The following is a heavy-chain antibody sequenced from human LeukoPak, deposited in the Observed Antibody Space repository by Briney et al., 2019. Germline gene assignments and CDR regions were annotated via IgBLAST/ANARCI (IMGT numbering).Heavy chain of an antibody. CDR1: GFTFNNYN. V-gene: IGHV3-21*01. CDR2: ITSSGTYI. Sequence: GGSLRLSCATSGFTFNNYNMNWVRQAPGRALEWVSSITSSGTYIFYADSVKGRFTISRDNAKNSLYPQMNSLGPEDTAVYYCARDPYSGNYGNYYYYYMEVWGKGTTVTISS. J-gene: IGHJ6*03. D-gene: IGHD1-26*01. CDR3: ARDPYSGNYGNYYYYYMEV.